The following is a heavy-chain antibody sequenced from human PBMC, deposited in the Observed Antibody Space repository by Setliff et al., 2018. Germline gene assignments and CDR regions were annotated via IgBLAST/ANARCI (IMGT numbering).Heavy chain of an antibody. Sequence: ASVKVSCKASGYTFTSYDINWVRQATGQGLEWMGWMNPNSGNTGYAQKFHGRVTMTRNTSISTAYMELNSLRSEDTAVYYCARELPRTIFGVVIDYWGQGTLVTVSS. CDR1: GYTFTSYD. D-gene: IGHD3-3*01. CDR3: ARELPRTIFGVVIDY. CDR2: MNPNSGNT. V-gene: IGHV1-8*01. J-gene: IGHJ4*02.